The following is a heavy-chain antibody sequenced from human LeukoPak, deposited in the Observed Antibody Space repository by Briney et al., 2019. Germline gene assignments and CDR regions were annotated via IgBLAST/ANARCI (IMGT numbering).Heavy chain of an antibody. Sequence: SETLSLTCTVSGGSISSHYWSWIRQPPGKGLEWIGYIYYSGSTNYNPSLKSRVTISVDTSKNQFSLKLSSVTAADTAVYYCARARFLEWLSPAYWFDPWGQGTLVTASS. CDR2: IYYSGST. V-gene: IGHV4-59*11. CDR3: ARARFLEWLSPAYWFDP. D-gene: IGHD3-3*01. J-gene: IGHJ5*02. CDR1: GGSISSHY.